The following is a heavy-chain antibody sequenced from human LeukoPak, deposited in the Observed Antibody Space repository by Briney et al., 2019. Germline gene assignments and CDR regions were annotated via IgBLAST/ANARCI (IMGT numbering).Heavy chain of an antibody. CDR1: GYTFTGYY. V-gene: IGHV1-2*02. J-gene: IGHJ3*02. D-gene: IGHD5-24*01. CDR3: ARDMEFDGPGAFDI. Sequence: ASVKVSCKASGYTFTGYYIHWVRQAPGQGLEWMGWINPNSGGTNYAQKFQGRVTMTRDTSIRTAYMELSRLRSDDTAMYYCARDMEFDGPGAFDIWGQGTMVTVSS. CDR2: INPNSGGT.